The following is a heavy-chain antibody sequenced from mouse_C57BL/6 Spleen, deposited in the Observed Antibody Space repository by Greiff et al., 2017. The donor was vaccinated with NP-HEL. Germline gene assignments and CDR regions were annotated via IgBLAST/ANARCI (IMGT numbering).Heavy chain of an antibody. V-gene: IGHV1-52*01. CDR1: GNTFTSYW. CDR3: ARRDDGYFYFDY. J-gene: IGHJ2*01. CDR2: IDPSDSET. D-gene: IGHD2-3*01. Sequence: QVQLQQPGAELVRPGSSVKLSCKASGNTFTSYWMHWVKQRPIQGLEWIGNIDPSDSETHYNQKFKDKATLTVDKSSSTAYMQLSSLTSEDSAVYYCARRDDGYFYFDYWGQGTTLTVSS.